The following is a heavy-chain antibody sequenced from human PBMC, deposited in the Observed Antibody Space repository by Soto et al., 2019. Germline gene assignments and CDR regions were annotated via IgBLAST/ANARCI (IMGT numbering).Heavy chain of an antibody. J-gene: IGHJ4*02. D-gene: IGHD2-15*01. Sequence: GASVKVSCKASGGTFSSYAISWVRQAPGQGLEWMGGIIPIFGTANYAQKFQGRVTITADESTSTAYMELSSLRSEDTAVYYCASVCSGGSCYSSPFDYWGQGTLVTVSS. V-gene: IGHV1-69*13. CDR3: ASVCSGGSCYSSPFDY. CDR1: GGTFSSYA. CDR2: IIPIFGTA.